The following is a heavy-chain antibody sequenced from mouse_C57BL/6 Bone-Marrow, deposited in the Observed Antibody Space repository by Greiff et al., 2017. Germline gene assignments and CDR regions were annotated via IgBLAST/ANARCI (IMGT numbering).Heavy chain of an antibody. CDR3: TREGSPV. V-gene: IGHV5-9-1*02. Sequence: EVKLMESGEGLVKPGGSLKLSCAASGFTFSSYAMSWVRQTPEQSLEWVAYISSGGDYIYYADTVKGRFTISRDNARNTLYLQMSSLKSEDTAMYYCTREGSPVWGTGTTVTVSS. J-gene: IGHJ1*03. CDR2: ISSGGDYI. CDR1: GFTFSSYA.